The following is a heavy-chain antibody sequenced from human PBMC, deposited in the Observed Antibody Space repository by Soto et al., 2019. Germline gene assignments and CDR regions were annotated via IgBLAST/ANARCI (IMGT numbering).Heavy chain of an antibody. D-gene: IGHD3-10*01. V-gene: IGHV4-59*01. J-gene: IGHJ3*02. CDR2: IYYSGST. CDR1: GGSISSYY. CDR3: ARVWGGAFDI. Sequence: QVQLQESGPGLVKPSETLSLTCTVSGGSISSYYWSWIRQPPGKGLEWIGYIYYSGSTIYNPSLKSRVTTAVYTSKNQFSLKLSSVTAADTGVYYCARVWGGAFDIWGQGTMVTVSS.